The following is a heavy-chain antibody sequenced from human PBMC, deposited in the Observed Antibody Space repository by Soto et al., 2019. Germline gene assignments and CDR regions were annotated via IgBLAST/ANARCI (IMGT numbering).Heavy chain of an antibody. CDR3: AREVVGDPGWFDP. CDR1: GYTFTGYY. CDR2: INPNSGGT. J-gene: IGHJ5*02. D-gene: IGHD1-26*01. V-gene: IGHV1-2*04. Sequence: ASVKVSCKASGYTFTGYYMHWVRQAPGQGLEWMGWINPNSGGTNYAQKFQGWVTMTRDTSISTAYMELSRLRSDDTAVYYCAREVVGDPGWFDPWGQGTLVPVSS.